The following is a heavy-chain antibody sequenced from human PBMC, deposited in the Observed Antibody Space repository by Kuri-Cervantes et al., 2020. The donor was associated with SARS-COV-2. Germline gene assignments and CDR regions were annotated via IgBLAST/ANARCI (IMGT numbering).Heavy chain of an antibody. CDR2: MNPNSGNT. CDR3: ARDAGLAAAGLIDY. J-gene: IGHJ4*02. CDR1: GYTFTSYD. Sequence: ASVKVSCKASGYTFTSYDINWVRQATGQGLEWMGRMNPNSGNTGYAQKFQGRVTITRNNSISTDYMELSRLRSQDTAVYYCARDAGLAAAGLIDYWGQGTLVTVSS. V-gene: IGHV1-8*03. D-gene: IGHD6-13*01.